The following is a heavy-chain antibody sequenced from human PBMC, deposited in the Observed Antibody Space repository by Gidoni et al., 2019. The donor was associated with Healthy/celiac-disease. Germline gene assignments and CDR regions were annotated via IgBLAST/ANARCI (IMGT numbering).Heavy chain of an antibody. J-gene: IGHJ4*02. CDR1: GFTFSSYA. V-gene: IGHV3-23*01. D-gene: IGHD6-13*01. CDR3: ASADSSSWYPYYFDY. Sequence: EVQLLESGGGLVQPGGSLSLSCAASGFTFSSYAMSWVRQAPGKGLEWVSAISGSGGSTYYADSVKGRFTISRDNSKNTLYLQMNSLRAEDTAVYYCASADSSSWYPYYFDYWGQGTLVTVSS. CDR2: ISGSGGST.